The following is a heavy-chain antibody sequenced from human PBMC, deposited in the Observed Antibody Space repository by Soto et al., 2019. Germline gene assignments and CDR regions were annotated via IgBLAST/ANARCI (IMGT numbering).Heavy chain of an antibody. D-gene: IGHD3-10*01. Sequence: SETLSLTCTVSGGSISSYYWSWIRQPPGKGLEWIGYIYYSGSTNYNPSLKSRVTISVDTSKNQFSLKLSSVTAADTAVYYCARALQKNRTHYGHWYFDLWGRGTLVAVSS. CDR1: GGSISSYY. J-gene: IGHJ2*01. CDR3: ARALQKNRTHYGHWYFDL. CDR2: IYYSGST. V-gene: IGHV4-59*01.